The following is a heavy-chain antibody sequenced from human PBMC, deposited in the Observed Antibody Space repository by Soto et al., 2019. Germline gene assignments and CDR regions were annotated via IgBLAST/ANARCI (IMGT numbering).Heavy chain of an antibody. CDR3: ARDRLVPYGYGLDV. Sequence: QMQLVESGGGVVQPGRSLRLSCAASGFTFRSYGIHWVRPAPAKELEWVALIWFDGSKQYYVDSAKGRFAVSRDNSKNTLYLQMNSLRVEDTAVYYCARDRLVPYGYGLDVWGQGTTGSFSS. CDR1: GFTFRSYG. V-gene: IGHV3-33*01. D-gene: IGHD2-2*01. CDR2: IWFDGSKQ. J-gene: IGHJ6*02.